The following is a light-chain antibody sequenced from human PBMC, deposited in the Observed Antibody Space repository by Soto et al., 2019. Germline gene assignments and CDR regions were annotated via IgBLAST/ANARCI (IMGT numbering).Light chain of an antibody. J-gene: IGKJ2*01. Sequence: EIVLTQSPGTLALSPGERATLSCRASQSVSSSYLAWYQQKPGQAPRLLIYGASSRATGIPDRFSGSGSGTDFTLTISRLEPEDIAVYYCQQYGSSPVYTFGQGTMLEI. CDR3: QQYGSSPVYT. CDR2: GAS. CDR1: QSVSSSY. V-gene: IGKV3-20*01.